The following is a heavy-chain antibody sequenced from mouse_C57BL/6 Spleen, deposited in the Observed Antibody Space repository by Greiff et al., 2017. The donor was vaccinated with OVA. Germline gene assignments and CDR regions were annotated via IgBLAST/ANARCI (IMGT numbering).Heavy chain of an antibody. CDR2: IDPSDSET. Sequence: VQLQQPGAELVRPGSSVKLSCKASGYTFTSYWMHWVKQRPIQGLEWIGNIDPSDSETHYNQKFKDKATLTVDKSSSTAYMQLSSLTSEDSAVYYCAREVYDYDERVFDYWGQGTTLTVSS. D-gene: IGHD2-4*01. CDR1: GYTFTSYW. V-gene: IGHV1-52*01. CDR3: AREVYDYDERVFDY. J-gene: IGHJ2*01.